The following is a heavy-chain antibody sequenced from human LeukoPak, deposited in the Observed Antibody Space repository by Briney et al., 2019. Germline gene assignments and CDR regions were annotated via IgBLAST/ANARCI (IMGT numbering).Heavy chain of an antibody. CDR3: AREEGCSSTSCYEDYYYGMDV. CDR2: IIPILGIA. CDR1: GGTFSSYA. J-gene: IGHJ6*02. Sequence: SVKVSCKASGGTFSSYAISWVRQAPGQGLEWMGRIIPILGIANYAQKFQCRVTITADKSTSTAYMELSSLRSEDTAVYYCAREEGCSSTSCYEDYYYGMDVWGQGTTVTVSS. D-gene: IGHD2-2*01. V-gene: IGHV1-69*04.